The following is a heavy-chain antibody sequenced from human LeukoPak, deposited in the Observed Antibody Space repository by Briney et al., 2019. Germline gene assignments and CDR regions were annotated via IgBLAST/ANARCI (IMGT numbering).Heavy chain of an antibody. CDR3: ARDQNWNDVGWFDP. Sequence: GGSLRLSCAASGFTFSDYYMSWIRQAPGKGLEWVSYISSSGSTIYYADSVKGRFTISRDNAKNSLYLQMNSLRAEDTAVYYCARDQNWNDVGWFDPWGQGTLVTVSS. V-gene: IGHV3-11*01. CDR1: GFTFSDYY. D-gene: IGHD1-1*01. CDR2: ISSSGSTI. J-gene: IGHJ5*02.